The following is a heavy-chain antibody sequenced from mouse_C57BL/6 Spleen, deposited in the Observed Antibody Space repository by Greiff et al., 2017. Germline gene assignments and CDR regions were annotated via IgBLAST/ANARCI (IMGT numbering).Heavy chain of an antibody. CDR2: ISYDGSN. V-gene: IGHV3-6*01. D-gene: IGHD1-1*01. J-gene: IGHJ3*01. CDR1: GYSITSGYY. CDR3: ARGYGSRNPFAY. Sequence: EVKLVESGPGLVKPSQSLSLTCSVTGYSITSGYYWNWIRQFPGNKLEWMGYISYDGSNNYNPSLKNRISITRDTSKNQFFLKLNSVTTEDTATYYCARGYGSRNPFAYWGQGTLVTVSA.